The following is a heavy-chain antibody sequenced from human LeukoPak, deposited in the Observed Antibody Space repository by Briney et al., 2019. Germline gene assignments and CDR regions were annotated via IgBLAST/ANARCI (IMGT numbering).Heavy chain of an antibody. J-gene: IGHJ6*02. Sequence: PSETLSLTCTVSGDSISSYYWSWIRQPPGKGLEWIGYIYYSGSTNYNPSLKSRVTISVATSKNQFSLRLSSVTAADTAVYYCARDRSGSYSRYYYYGIDVGGQGTTVTVSS. CDR3: ARDRSGSYSRYYYYGIDV. V-gene: IGHV4-59*01. CDR2: IYYSGST. CDR1: GDSISSYY. D-gene: IGHD1-26*01.